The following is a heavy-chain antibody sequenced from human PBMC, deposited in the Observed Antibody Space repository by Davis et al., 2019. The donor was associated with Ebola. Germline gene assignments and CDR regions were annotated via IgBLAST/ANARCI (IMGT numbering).Heavy chain of an antibody. D-gene: IGHD3-22*01. CDR2: IKQDGSEK. J-gene: IGHJ6*02. V-gene: IGHV3-7*01. Sequence: GGSLRLSCAASGFTFSSYWMSWVRQAPGKGLEWVANIKQDGSEKYYVDSVKGRFTISRDNAKNSLYLQMNSLRAEDTAVYYCARDGTYYYDSSGYYLYYGMDVWGQGTTVTVSS. CDR3: ARDGTYYYDSSGYYLYYGMDV. CDR1: GFTFSSYW.